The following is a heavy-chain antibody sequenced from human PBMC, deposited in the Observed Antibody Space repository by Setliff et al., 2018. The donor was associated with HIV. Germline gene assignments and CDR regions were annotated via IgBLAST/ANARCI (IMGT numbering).Heavy chain of an antibody. V-gene: IGHV3-49*04. J-gene: IGHJ6*03. CDR3: TSSFKAHYYSYYYMDV. CDR1: GFTFGDYA. Sequence: GGSLRLSCTASGFTFGDYAMSWVRQAPGKGLEWVGFIGSKAYGGTTEYAASVKGRFTISRDDSKSIAYLQMNSLKTEDTAAYYCTSSFKAHYYSYYYMDVWGKGTTVTVS. CDR2: IGSKAYGGTT.